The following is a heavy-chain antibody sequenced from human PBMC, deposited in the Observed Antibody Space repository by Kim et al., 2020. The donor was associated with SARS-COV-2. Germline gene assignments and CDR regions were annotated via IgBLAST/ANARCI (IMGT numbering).Heavy chain of an antibody. Sequence: SETLSLTCTVSGGSISSSSYYWGWIRQPPGKGLEWIGSIYYSGSTYYNPSLKSRVTISVDTSKNQFSLKLSSVTAADTAVYYCARDGYNRGYGMDVWGQGTPVTVSS. J-gene: IGHJ6*02. V-gene: IGHV4-39*02. CDR1: GGSISSSSYY. CDR3: ARDGYNRGYGMDV. CDR2: IYYSGST. D-gene: IGHD5-12*01.